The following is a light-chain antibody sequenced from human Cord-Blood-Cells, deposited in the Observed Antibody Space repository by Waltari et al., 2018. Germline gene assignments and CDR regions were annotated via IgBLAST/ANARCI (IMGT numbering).Light chain of an antibody. V-gene: IGKV3-15*01. CDR2: GAS. CDR1: QSVSSN. Sequence: EIFVLQYPATLSVSPGERATLSCRASQSVSSNLAWYQQKPGQAPRLLIYGASTRATGIPARFSGSGSGTEFTLTISSLQSEDFAVYYCQQYNNWPYTFGHGTKLEIK. CDR3: QQYNNWPYT. J-gene: IGKJ2*01.